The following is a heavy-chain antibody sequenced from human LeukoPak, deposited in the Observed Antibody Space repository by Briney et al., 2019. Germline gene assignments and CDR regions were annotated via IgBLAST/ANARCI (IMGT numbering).Heavy chain of an antibody. J-gene: IGHJ4*02. V-gene: IGHV4-34*01. CDR1: GGSFSGYY. Sequence: PSEALSLTCAVYGGSFSGYYWSWIRQPPGKGLEWIGEINHSGSTNYNPSLKSRVTISVDTSKNQFSLKLSSVTAADPAVYYCARGSRWDRAYYFDYWGQGTLVTVSS. CDR2: INHSGST. CDR3: ARGSRWDRAYYFDY. D-gene: IGHD1-26*01.